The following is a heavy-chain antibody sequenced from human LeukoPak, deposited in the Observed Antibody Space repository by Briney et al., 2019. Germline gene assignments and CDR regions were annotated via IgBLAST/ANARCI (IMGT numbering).Heavy chain of an antibody. CDR3: APAIAVAGTGEGY. V-gene: IGHV3-23*01. Sequence: GGSLRLSCAASGFTFSSYAMSWVRQAPGKGLEWVSAISGSGGSTYYADSVKGRFTISRDNSKNTLYLQMNSLRAEDTAVYYCAPAIAVAGTGEGYWGQGTLVTVSS. CDR1: GFTFSSYA. J-gene: IGHJ4*02. D-gene: IGHD6-19*01. CDR2: ISGSGGST.